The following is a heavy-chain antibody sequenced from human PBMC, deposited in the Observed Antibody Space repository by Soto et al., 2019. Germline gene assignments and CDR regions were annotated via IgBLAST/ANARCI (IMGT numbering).Heavy chain of an antibody. CDR2: ISSNGGST. CDR3: VKGGPTVVMDY. D-gene: IGHD4-17*01. V-gene: IGHV3-64D*06. CDR1: GFTFSSYA. J-gene: IGHJ4*02. Sequence: GASLRLSCSASGFTFSSYAMHCVRQAPGKGLEYVSAISSNGGSTYYADSVKGRFTISRDNSKNTLYLQMSSLRAEDTAVYYCVKGGPTVVMDYWGQGTLVTVSS.